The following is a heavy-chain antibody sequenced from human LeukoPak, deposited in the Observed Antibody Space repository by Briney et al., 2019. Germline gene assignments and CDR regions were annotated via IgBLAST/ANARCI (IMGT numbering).Heavy chain of an antibody. CDR1: GFTFSSYS. V-gene: IGHV3-21*01. D-gene: IGHD2-2*01. Sequence: PGGSLRLSCAASGFTFSSYSMNWVRQAPGKGLEWVSSVSSSSSYIYYADSVKGRFTISRDNAKNSLYLQMNSLRAEDTAVYYCARGAGPCSSTSCFTNWFDPWGQGTLVTLSS. J-gene: IGHJ5*02. CDR3: ARGAGPCSSTSCFTNWFDP. CDR2: VSSSSSYI.